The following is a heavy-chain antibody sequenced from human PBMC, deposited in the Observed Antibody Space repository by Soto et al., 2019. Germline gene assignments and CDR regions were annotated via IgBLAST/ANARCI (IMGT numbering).Heavy chain of an antibody. CDR2: IYYSGST. CDR3: ARRFHYSSDPSWYFDY. Sequence: QLQLQESGPGLVKPSETLSLTCTVSGGSISSSSYYWGWIRQPPGKGLEWIGSIYYSGSTYYNPSLKSRVTISVDTSKNQFSLKLSSVTAADTAVYYCARRFHYSSDPSWYFDYWGQGTLVTVSS. CDR1: GGSISSSSYY. V-gene: IGHV4-39*01. D-gene: IGHD6-19*01. J-gene: IGHJ4*02.